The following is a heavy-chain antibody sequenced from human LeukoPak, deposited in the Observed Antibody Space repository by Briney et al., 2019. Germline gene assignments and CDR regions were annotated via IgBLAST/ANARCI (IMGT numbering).Heavy chain of an antibody. Sequence: SETLSLTCAVYGGSFSGFDWTWIRQSPGKGLEWIGEINHSGSTTYNPSLNSRVAISVDTSKNQFSLKLSSVTAADTAVYYCARGLNGVVPGATFEWRSYYFDSWGQGSLVTVSS. V-gene: IGHV4-34*01. D-gene: IGHD2-2*01. CDR2: INHSGST. J-gene: IGHJ4*02. CDR3: ARGLNGVVPGATFEWRSYYFDS. CDR1: GGSFSGFD.